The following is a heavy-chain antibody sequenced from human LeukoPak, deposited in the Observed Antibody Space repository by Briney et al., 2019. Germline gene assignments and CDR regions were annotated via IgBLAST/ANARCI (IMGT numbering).Heavy chain of an antibody. V-gene: IGHV3-30*03. CDR1: GFTFSTYG. CDR3: VRPTDYGDNYYFDY. Sequence: PGGSLRLSCAASGFTFSTYGMHWVRQAPGKGLEWVAVISSDGSNKYYADSVKTRFTISRDNSENTLYLQMNSLRAEDTAVYYCVRPTDYGDNYYFDYWGQGTLVTVSS. CDR2: ISSDGSNK. J-gene: IGHJ4*02. D-gene: IGHD4-23*01.